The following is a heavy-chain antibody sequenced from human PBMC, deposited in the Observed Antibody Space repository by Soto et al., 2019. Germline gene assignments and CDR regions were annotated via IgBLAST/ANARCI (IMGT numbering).Heavy chain of an antibody. Sequence: QVQLVESGGGVVQPGRSLRLSCAASGFTFSSYGMHWVRQAPGKGLEWVAVIWYDGSNKYYADSVKGRFTISRDNSKNTLYLQMNSLRAEDTAGYYRASEYCSGGSCYYYGMDVWGQGTTVTVSS. J-gene: IGHJ6*02. D-gene: IGHD2-15*01. CDR1: GFTFSSYG. CDR2: IWYDGSNK. CDR3: ASEYCSGGSCYYYGMDV. V-gene: IGHV3-33*01.